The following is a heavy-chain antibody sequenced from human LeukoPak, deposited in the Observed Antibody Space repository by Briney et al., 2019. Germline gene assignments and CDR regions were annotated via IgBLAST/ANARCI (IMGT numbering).Heavy chain of an antibody. V-gene: IGHV1-2*02. Sequence: GASVKVSCKASGYTFTGYYMHWVRQAPGQGLEWMGWINPNSGGTNYAQKFQGRVTMTRDTSISTAYMELSRLRSDDTAVYYCARVSEYYDYVWAPGDYWGQGTLVTVSS. D-gene: IGHD3-16*01. CDR1: GYTFTGYY. J-gene: IGHJ4*02. CDR3: ARVSEYYDYVWAPGDY. CDR2: INPNSGGT.